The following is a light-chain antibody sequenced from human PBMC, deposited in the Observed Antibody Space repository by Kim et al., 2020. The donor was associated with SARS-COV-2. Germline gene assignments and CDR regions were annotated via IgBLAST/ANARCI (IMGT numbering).Light chain of an antibody. CDR2: DDR. J-gene: IGLJ2*01. Sequence: PGQTATITCGGNDIEAKSVPWYQQRPGQAPVVVVHDDRDRPSGIPERFSGSNSGNTATLTITWVEDGDEADYYCQVWDSASDHVIFGGGTQLTVL. V-gene: IGLV3-21*02. CDR1: DIEAKS. CDR3: QVWDSASDHVI.